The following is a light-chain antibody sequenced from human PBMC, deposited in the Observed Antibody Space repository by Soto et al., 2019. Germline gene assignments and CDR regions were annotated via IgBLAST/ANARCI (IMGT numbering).Light chain of an antibody. J-gene: IGKJ2*01. CDR3: LEYNSYLIYT. Sequence: DIQMTQSPSTLSASVGDRVTITSRASQSVRTWLAWYQQKPGKAPKLLIYKASSLQSGVPSRFSGSGSGTDFTLTISRLQPDDFATYYCLEYNSYLIYTFGQGTKVDIK. CDR2: KAS. V-gene: IGKV1-5*03. CDR1: QSVRTW.